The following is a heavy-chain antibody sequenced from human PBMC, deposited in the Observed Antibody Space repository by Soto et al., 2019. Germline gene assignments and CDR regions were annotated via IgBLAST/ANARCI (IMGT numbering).Heavy chain of an antibody. CDR2: FDPEDGET. Sequence: ASVTLSCTFSGYTITDLSMHRVRQAPGKGLEWMGGFDPEDGETIYAQKFQGRVTMTEDTSTDTAYMELSSLRSEDTAVYYCATSIGYSYVDLGQGTLVTV. CDR1: GYTITDLS. CDR3: ATSIGYSYVD. J-gene: IGHJ4*02. V-gene: IGHV1-24*01. D-gene: IGHD5-18*01.